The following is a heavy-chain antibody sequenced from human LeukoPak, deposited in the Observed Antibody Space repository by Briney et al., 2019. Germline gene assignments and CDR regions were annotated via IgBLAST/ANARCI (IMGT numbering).Heavy chain of an antibody. CDR3: ARDLGYSNYYYGMDV. V-gene: IGHV4-61*01. D-gene: IGHD4-11*01. J-gene: IGHJ6*02. CDR1: GGSVSSGSYY. CDR2: IYYSGST. Sequence: PSETLSLTCTVSGGSVSSGSYYWSWIRQPPGKGLEWIGYIYYSGSTNYNPSLKSRVTISVDTSKNRFSLKLSSVTAADTAVYYCARDLGYSNYYYGMDVWGQGTTVTVSS.